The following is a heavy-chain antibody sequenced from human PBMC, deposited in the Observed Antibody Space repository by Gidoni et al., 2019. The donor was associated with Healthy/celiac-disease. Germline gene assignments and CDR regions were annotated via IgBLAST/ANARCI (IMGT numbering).Heavy chain of an antibody. CDR2: IYTSGST. V-gene: IGHV4-61*02. Sequence: QVQLQESGPGLVKPSQTLSLTCTVSGGSISSGSYYWSWIRQPAGKGLEWIGRIYTSGSTNYNPSLKSRVTISVDTSKNQFSLKLSSVTAADTAVYYCASGYSYGYVIDYWGQGTLVTVSS. J-gene: IGHJ4*02. CDR1: GGSISSGSYY. CDR3: ASGYSYGYVIDY. D-gene: IGHD5-18*01.